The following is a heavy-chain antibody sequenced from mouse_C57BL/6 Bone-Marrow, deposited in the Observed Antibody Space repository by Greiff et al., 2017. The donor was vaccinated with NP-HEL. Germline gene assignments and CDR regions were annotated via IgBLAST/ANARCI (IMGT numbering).Heavy chain of an antibody. Sequence: EVQGVESGGGLVQPGGSLKLSCAASGFTFSDYYMYWVRQTPEKRLEWVAYISNGGGSTYYPDTVKGRFTISRDNAKNTLYLQMSRLKSEDTAMYYCARHPFAYWGQGTLVTVSA. CDR3: ARHPFAY. CDR1: GFTFSDYY. V-gene: IGHV5-12*01. CDR2: ISNGGGST. J-gene: IGHJ3*01.